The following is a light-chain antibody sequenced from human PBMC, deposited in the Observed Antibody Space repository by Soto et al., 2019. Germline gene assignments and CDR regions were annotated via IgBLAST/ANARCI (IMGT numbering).Light chain of an antibody. Sequence: EIVMTQSPATLSVSPGETATLSCWASQSVSSNLAWYQQKPGQAPRLLIYGASTRATDIPARFSGSGSGTEFTPTISSLQSEDFAVYYCQQYNNFWTFGQGTKVEIK. CDR3: QQYNNFWT. J-gene: IGKJ1*01. V-gene: IGKV3-15*01. CDR1: QSVSSN. CDR2: GAS.